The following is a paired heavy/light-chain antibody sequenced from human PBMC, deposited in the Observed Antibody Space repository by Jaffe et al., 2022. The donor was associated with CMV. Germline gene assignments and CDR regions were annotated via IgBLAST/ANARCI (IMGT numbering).Light chain of an antibody. V-gene: IGKV1-17*01. J-gene: IGKJ1*01. CDR2: VAS. CDR3: LQYNTYPWT. Sequence: DIQMTQSPSSLSASVGDRVTITCRASQGIRSDLGWYQQKPGKAPKRLISVASNLQSGVPSRFSGSGSGTEFTLTISSLQPEDFATYYCLQYNTYPWTFGQGTKVEIK. CDR1: QGIRSD.
Heavy chain of an antibody. Sequence: EEQLVESGGGLVQPGGSLRLSCAASGFNISNFPMNWVRQAPGEGLKWVSIISGGGGSTNYADSVKGRFTISRDETKNTLYLQMNSLRAEDTAMYYCVKGWGAYWGQGTLVTVSS. D-gene: IGHD1-26*01. CDR2: ISGGGGST. J-gene: IGHJ4*02. CDR1: GFNISNFP. V-gene: IGHV3-23*04. CDR3: VKGWGAY.